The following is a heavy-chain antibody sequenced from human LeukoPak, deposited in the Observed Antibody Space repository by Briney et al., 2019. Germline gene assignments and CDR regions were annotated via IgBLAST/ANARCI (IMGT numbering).Heavy chain of an antibody. CDR2: IKQDGSEK. J-gene: IGHJ6*03. Sequence: GGSLRLSCAASGFTFSSYWMSWVRQAPGKGLEWVANIKQDGSEKYYVDSVKGRFTISRDNAKNSLYLQMNSLRAEDTAVYYCARTSCSGGSCYSDYYYYYYMDVWGKGTTVTVSS. CDR1: GFTFSSYW. V-gene: IGHV3-7*01. D-gene: IGHD2-15*01. CDR3: ARTSCSGGSCYSDYYYYYYMDV.